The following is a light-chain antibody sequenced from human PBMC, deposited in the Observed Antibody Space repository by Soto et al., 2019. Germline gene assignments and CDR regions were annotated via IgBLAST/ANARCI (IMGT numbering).Light chain of an antibody. J-gene: IGLJ1*01. CDR2: AVS. Sequence: QSVLTQPASVSGSPGQSITISCSGTSSDIGSYDHVAWYQQFPGKSPKLIIYAVSDRPSGVSDRFSGSKSGISASLTISGLHTEGEADYYCCSYAGSYTYVFETGTKVTVL. CDR3: CSYAGSYTYV. V-gene: IGLV2-14*03. CDR1: SSDIGSYDH.